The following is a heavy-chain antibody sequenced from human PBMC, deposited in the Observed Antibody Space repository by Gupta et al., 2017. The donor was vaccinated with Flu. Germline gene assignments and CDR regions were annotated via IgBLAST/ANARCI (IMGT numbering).Heavy chain of an antibody. J-gene: IGHJ5*01. CDR3: TKDEGFCNSDDCYRWFDS. CDR1: GYTFNRNS. Sequence: EVQLAESGGDLVQPGGSLRLSCAASGYTFNRNSMNWVRQPPGKGLEWIAYISHDATITYYADSVKGRFTVSRDDASNSLYLQMNSLRVDDTSIYFCTKDEGFCNSDDCYRWFDSWGPGTRVTVSS. D-gene: IGHD2-2*01. CDR2: ISHDATIT. V-gene: IGHV3-48*01.